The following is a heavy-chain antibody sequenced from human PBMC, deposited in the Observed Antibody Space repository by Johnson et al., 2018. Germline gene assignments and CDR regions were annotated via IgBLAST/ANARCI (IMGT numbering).Heavy chain of an antibody. CDR1: GFTFGDYA. CDR2: IKSKTYGGTT. CDR3: TRGGYSPAV. V-gene: IGHV3-49*03. J-gene: IGHJ3*01. D-gene: IGHD2-15*01. Sequence: EVQLVETGGGLIQPGRSLRLSCTASGFTFGDYAMSWFRQAPGKGLEWVGFIKSKTYGGTTEYAASVKGRFTISRDDSESIAYLQMNSLKTEDTGVYYWTRGGYSPAVWGQGTMVTVSS.